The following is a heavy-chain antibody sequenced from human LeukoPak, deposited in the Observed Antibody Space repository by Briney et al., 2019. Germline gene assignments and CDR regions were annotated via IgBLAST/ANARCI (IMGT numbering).Heavy chain of an antibody. J-gene: IGHJ6*02. Sequence: ASVKISCKASGYTFTSYYMHWVRQAPGQGLEWMGIINPSGGSTSYAQKFQGRVTMTRDTSTSTVYMELSSLRSEDTAVYYCARGGVGATTIIDDMDVWGQGTTVTVSS. D-gene: IGHD1-26*01. CDR3: ARGGVGATTIIDDMDV. V-gene: IGHV1-46*01. CDR2: INPSGGST. CDR1: GYTFTSYY.